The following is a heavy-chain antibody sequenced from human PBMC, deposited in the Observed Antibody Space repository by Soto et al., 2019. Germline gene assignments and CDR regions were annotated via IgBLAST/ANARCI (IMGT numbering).Heavy chain of an antibody. V-gene: IGHV1-69*06. CDR1: GGVFSTFV. CDR3: GRAGSNHSGNSRPWFDP. CDR2: IVPIFGSV. J-gene: IGHJ5*02. Sequence: GASVKVSCKTSGGVFSTFVITWVRQAPGQGLEWMGQIVPIFGSVKYAQKFQGRVTLTADKSTRTAFLELSGLIFEDTTAYYCGRAGSNHSGNSRPWFDPWGKGSLVTVSS. D-gene: IGHD3-22*01.